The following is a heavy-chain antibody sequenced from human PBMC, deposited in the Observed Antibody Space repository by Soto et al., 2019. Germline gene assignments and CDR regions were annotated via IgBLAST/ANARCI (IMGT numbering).Heavy chain of an antibody. CDR2: ISSSSSTI. J-gene: IGHJ4*02. D-gene: IGHD6-13*01. CDR1: GFTFSSYS. Sequence: EVQLVESGGGLVQPGGSLRLSCAASGFTFSSYSMNWVRQAPGKGLEWVSYISSSSSTIYYADSVKGRFTSSRDNAKNSLYLQMNSLRDEDTAVYYCARDLSSSSWYRDDYWGQGTLVTVSS. CDR3: ARDLSSSSWYRDDY. V-gene: IGHV3-48*02.